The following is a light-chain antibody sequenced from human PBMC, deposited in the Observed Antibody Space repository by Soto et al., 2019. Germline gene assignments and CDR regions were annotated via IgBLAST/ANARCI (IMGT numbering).Light chain of an antibody. CDR3: QQSFITPYT. Sequence: DIQMTQSPSSLSASIGDSVTITCRASQTISAYLHWYQQKPGKPPTLLIVAAFSLQSGVPSRFSGRASGTDFTLTISSLQPEDFATYYCQQSFITPYTFGQGTKLEMK. V-gene: IGKV1-39*01. J-gene: IGKJ2*01. CDR2: AAF. CDR1: QTISAY.